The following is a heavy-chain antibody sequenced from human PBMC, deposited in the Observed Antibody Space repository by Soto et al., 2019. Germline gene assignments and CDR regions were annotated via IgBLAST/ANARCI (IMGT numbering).Heavy chain of an antibody. V-gene: IGHV1-46*03. D-gene: IGHD3-10*01. Sequence: ASVKVSCKASGYTFTSYYMHWVRQAPGQGLEWMGIINPSGGSTSYAQKFQGRVTMTRDTSTSTVYMELSSLRSEDTAVYYCAREERATTMVRGVIITPALLAPDYWGQGTLVTVSS. J-gene: IGHJ4*02. CDR1: GYTFTSYY. CDR3: AREERATTMVRGVIITPALLAPDY. CDR2: INPSGGST.